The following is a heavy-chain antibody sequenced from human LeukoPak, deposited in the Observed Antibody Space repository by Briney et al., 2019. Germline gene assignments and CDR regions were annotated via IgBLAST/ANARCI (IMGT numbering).Heavy chain of an antibody. Sequence: GGSLRHFCATSVFTFSSYAMNWVRQAPGKGLEWVSAVSGNGDATYYADSVKGRFTISRDNSKKTLYLQMNSLTAEDTAVYYCAKDLRSTYYYDTSGYLLWGQGTLVTVSS. CDR1: VFTFSSYA. D-gene: IGHD3-22*01. V-gene: IGHV3-23*01. CDR3: AKDLRSTYYYDTSGYLL. J-gene: IGHJ4*02. CDR2: VSGNGDAT.